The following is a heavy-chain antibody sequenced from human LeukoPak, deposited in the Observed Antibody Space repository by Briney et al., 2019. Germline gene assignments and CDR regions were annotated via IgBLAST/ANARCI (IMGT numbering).Heavy chain of an antibody. CDR2: ISSGGRYV. V-gene: IGHV3-21*01. J-gene: IGHJ4*02. CDR1: GFSFSTYS. D-gene: IGHD6-19*01. CDR3: TRDVRDEYTSGWYPIGY. Sequence: GGSLRLSCAASGFSFSTYSMNWVRQAPGKGLEWVSSISSGGRYVYYADSVKGRFTISRDNAKNSLYLQMNSLRAEDTAVYYCTRDVRDEYTSGWYPIGYWGQGTLVTVSS.